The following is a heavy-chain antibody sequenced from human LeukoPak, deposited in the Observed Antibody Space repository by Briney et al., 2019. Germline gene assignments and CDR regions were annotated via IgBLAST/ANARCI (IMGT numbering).Heavy chain of an antibody. D-gene: IGHD4-23*01. CDR1: GFTFSSYA. CDR2: ISGVGVNT. V-gene: IGHV3-23*01. CDR3: AKGFKQSGNSAARPDF. J-gene: IGHJ4*02. Sequence: GGSLRLSCVASGFTFSSYAMSWVRQAPGKGLEWVSAISGVGVNTYYADSVKGRFTISRDNSKNTLYLQINSLRAEGTAVYYCAKGFKQSGNSAARPDFWGQGTLVTVSS.